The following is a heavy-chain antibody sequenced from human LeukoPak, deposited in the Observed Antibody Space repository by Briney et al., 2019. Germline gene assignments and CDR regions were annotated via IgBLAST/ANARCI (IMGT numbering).Heavy chain of an antibody. J-gene: IGHJ4*02. CDR2: IYSGGST. D-gene: IGHD3-10*01. V-gene: IGHV3-66*01. CDR1: GFTVSSNY. CDR3: ARGAMGYYYGSGTLDY. Sequence: GGSLRLSCAAAGFTVSSNYMSWVRQAPGKGLEWVSVIYSGGSTYYADSVKGRFTISRDNSKNTLYLQMNSLRAEDTAVYYCARGAMGYYYGSGTLDYWGQGTLVTVSS.